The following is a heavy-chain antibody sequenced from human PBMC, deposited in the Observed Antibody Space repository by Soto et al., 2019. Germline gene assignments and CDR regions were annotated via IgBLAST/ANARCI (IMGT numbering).Heavy chain of an antibody. D-gene: IGHD3-22*01. J-gene: IGHJ4*02. V-gene: IGHV1-18*04. CDR2: ISAYNGNT. CDR1: GYTFTSYG. Sequence: ASVKVSCKASGYTFTSYGISWLRQAPGQGLEWMGWISAYNGNTNYAQKLQGRVTMTTDTSTSTAYMELRSLRSDDTAVYYCARVHYYDSSGYPDYWGQGTLVTVSS. CDR3: ARVHYYDSSGYPDY.